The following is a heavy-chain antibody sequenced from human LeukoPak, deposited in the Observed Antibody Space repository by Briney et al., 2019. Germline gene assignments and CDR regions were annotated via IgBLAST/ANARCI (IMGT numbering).Heavy chain of an antibody. J-gene: IGHJ4*02. CDR1: GYSFANYR. CDR3: ARRASAFEYFDY. D-gene: IGHD3-10*01. CDR2: IYPADSDT. Sequence: LGESLKISCKGSGYSFANYRIGWVRQMPGKGLEWMGIIYPADSDTRNSPSFQGQVTISADKSITTAHLQWGSLKASDAAIYYCARRASAFEYFDYWGQGTLVTVSS. V-gene: IGHV5-51*01.